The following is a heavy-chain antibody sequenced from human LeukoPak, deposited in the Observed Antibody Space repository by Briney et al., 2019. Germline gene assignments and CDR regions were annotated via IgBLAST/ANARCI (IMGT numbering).Heavy chain of an antibody. D-gene: IGHD3-22*01. CDR2: ISSSSSTI. Sequence: GGSLRLSCAASGFTFSSYSMNWVRQAPGKGLEWVSYISSSSSTIYYADSVKGRFTISRDNAKNSLYLQMNSLRAEDTAVYYCARGLDRTYYYDSSGYYHDYWGQGTLVTVSS. CDR3: ARGLDRTYYYDSSGYYHDY. V-gene: IGHV3-48*01. CDR1: GFTFSSYS. J-gene: IGHJ4*02.